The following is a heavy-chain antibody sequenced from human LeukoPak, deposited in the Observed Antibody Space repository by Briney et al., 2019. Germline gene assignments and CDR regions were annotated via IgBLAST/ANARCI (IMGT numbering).Heavy chain of an antibody. Sequence: ASLKVSCKAFGYTFTSYYIHWVRQAPGQGLEWMGIIYLRGNAASYSQKFQGRINMTTDTSTTTVYMELSSLRSDDTAVYYCARDPLCGGDCLLGGAYYFDYWGQGTPVTVSS. CDR2: IYLRGNAA. CDR3: ARDPLCGGDCLLGGAYYFDY. V-gene: IGHV1-46*01. D-gene: IGHD2-21*02. J-gene: IGHJ4*02. CDR1: GYTFTSYY.